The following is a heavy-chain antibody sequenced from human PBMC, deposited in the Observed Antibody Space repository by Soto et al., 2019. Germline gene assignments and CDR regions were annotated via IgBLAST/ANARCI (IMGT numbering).Heavy chain of an antibody. CDR1: GFIFSSYW. D-gene: IGHD1-7*01. J-gene: IGHJ4*02. CDR2: IKQEGSDK. CDR3: ARTFGASNSLDY. Sequence: GSLRLSCAVSGFIFSSYWMSWVRQAPGKGLEWVANIKQEGSDKYYVDSVKGRFTISRDNAKNSLYLHMNSLRAEDTAVYYCARTFGASNSLDYWGQGTLVTVSS. V-gene: IGHV3-7*01.